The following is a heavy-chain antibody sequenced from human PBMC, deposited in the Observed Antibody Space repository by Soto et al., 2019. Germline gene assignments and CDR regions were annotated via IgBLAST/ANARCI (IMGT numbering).Heavy chain of an antibody. J-gene: IGHJ6*01. CDR1: VFTFSSYA. CDR2: ISYDGSNK. V-gene: IGHV3-30-3*01. D-gene: IGHD2-2*01. CDR3: ASVVVPAATDYYYYGMEV. Sequence: QPVGSLRLSCASSVFTFSSYAMHCVRHSPGKWLEWVAVISYDGSNKYYADSVKGRFTISRDNSKNTLYLQMNSLRAEDTAVYYCASVVVPAATDYYYYGMEVWGQGTSVIVSS.